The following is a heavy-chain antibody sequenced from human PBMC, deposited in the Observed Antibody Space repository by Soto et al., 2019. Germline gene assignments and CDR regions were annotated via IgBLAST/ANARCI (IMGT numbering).Heavy chain of an antibody. V-gene: IGHV4-59*01. D-gene: IGHD3-22*01. CDR1: GGSISSYY. CDR2: AYYNGRT. J-gene: IGHJ3*02. Sequence: KTSETLSLTCTVSGGSISSYYWSWIRQPPGKGLEWIGYAYYNGRTNYNPSLKSRVTMSVDTSKNQFSLRLTSVTAADTAVYYCARDESFHSSGFYLDAFDIWGQGTMVTVSS. CDR3: ARDESFHSSGFYLDAFDI.